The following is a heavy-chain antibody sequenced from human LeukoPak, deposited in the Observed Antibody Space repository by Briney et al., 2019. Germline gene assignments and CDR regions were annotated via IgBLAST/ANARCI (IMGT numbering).Heavy chain of an antibody. J-gene: IGHJ4*02. CDR2: MNPNSGNT. Sequence: RRASVTVSCKASGYTFTSYDINWVRQATGQGLEWMGWMNPNSGNTGYAQKFQGRVTMTRNTSISTAYMELSSLRSEDTAVYYCARGKKTMVRGVLYYFDYWGQGTLVTVSS. CDR3: ARGKKTMVRGVLYYFDY. CDR1: GYTFTSYD. V-gene: IGHV1-8*01. D-gene: IGHD3-10*01.